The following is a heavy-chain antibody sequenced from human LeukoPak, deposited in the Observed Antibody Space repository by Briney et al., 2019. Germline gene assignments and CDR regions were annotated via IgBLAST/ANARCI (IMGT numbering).Heavy chain of an antibody. D-gene: IGHD2-2*02. CDR1: GGSISSYY. V-gene: IGHV4-4*07. CDR2: IYTSGST. Sequence: PSETLSLTCTVSGGSISSYYWSWIRQPAGKGLEWIGRIYTSGSTNYNPSLKSRVTMSVDTSKNQFSLKLSSVTAADTAVYYCARGRGWIVVVPAAIPAGLEYYFDYWGQGTLVTVSS. J-gene: IGHJ4*02. CDR3: ARGRGWIVVVPAAIPAGLEYYFDY.